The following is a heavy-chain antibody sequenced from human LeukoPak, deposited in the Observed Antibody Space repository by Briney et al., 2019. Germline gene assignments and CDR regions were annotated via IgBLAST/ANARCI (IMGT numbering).Heavy chain of an antibody. CDR1: GFTVSSNY. CDR3: AMDIVATMGKDY. J-gene: IGHJ4*02. V-gene: IGHV3-66*01. CDR2: IYSGGST. Sequence: GGSLRLSCAASGFTVSSNYMSWVRQAPGKGLGWVSVIYSGGSTYYADSVKGRFTISRDNSKNTLYLQMNSLRAEDTAVYYCAMDIVATMGKDYWGQGTLVTVSS. D-gene: IGHD5-12*01.